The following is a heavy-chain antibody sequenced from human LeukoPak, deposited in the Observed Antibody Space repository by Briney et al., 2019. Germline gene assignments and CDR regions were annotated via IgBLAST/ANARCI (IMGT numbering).Heavy chain of an antibody. D-gene: IGHD6-6*01. CDR2: INHSGST. CDR1: GGSFSGYY. V-gene: IGHV4-34*01. J-gene: IGHJ6*02. CDR3: ARGIAAKDYYYGMDV. Sequence: SETLSLTCAVYGGSFSGYYWSWIRQPPGKGLEWIGEINHSGSTNYNPSLKSRVTISVDTSKNQFSLKLSAVTAADTAVYYCARGIAAKDYYYGMDVWGQGTTVTVSS.